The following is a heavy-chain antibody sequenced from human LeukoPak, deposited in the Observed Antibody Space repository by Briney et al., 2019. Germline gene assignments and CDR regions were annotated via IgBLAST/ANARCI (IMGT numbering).Heavy chain of an antibody. V-gene: IGHV3-48*04. CDR1: GFTFSSYS. CDR3: ATRSSLALAFDI. D-gene: IGHD6-13*01. Sequence: GGSLRLSCAASGFTFSSYSMNWVRQAPGKGLEWVSYISSSGSSIYYADSVKGRFTVSRDNAKKSLYLQMNSLRAEDTAVYYCATRSSLALAFDIWGQGTRVTVSS. J-gene: IGHJ3*02. CDR2: ISSSGSSI.